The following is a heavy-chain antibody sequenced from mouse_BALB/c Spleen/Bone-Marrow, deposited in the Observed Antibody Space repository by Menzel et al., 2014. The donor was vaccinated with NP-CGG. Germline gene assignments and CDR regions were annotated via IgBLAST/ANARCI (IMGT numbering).Heavy chain of an antibody. CDR2: IYPGTNST. V-gene: IGHV1S5*01. J-gene: IGHJ2*01. Sequence: QVQLHQSGAGLVQPGNSVKLSCKATEYKFTCYWMHWVRKRPGQGLEWIGDIYPGTNSTNYNEKFKTKATLTVDTSSSTAYMQLSSPTSEDSAVYYCAREEDFFDYWGQGTTLTVSS. CDR1: EYKFTCYW. CDR3: AREEDFFDY.